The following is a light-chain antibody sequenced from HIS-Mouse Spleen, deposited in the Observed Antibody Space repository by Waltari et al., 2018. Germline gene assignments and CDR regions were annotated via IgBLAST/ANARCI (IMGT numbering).Light chain of an antibody. CDR3: CSYAGSYTVV. CDR1: SSDVGGYNY. J-gene: IGLJ2*01. Sequence: QSALTQPRSVSGSPGQSVTISCTGTSSDVGGYNYVSCYQQHPGKAPKLMIYDVSKRPSGVPDRFSGYKSGNTASLTISGLQAEDEADYYCCSYAGSYTVVFGGGTKLTVL. V-gene: IGLV2-11*01. CDR2: DVS.